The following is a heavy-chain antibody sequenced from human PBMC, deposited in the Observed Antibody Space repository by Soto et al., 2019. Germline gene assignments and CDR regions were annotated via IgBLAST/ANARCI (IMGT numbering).Heavy chain of an antibody. V-gene: IGHV3-48*01. D-gene: IGHD6-13*01. Sequence: EVQLVESGGGLVQPGGSLRLSCAASGFTFSSYSMNWVRQAPGKGLEWVSYIRSSSGTIYYADSVKGRFTISRDNAKNSLNLQRNSLRAEDTAVYYCVRDVRAAGAGGWFAPWGQGTLVTVSS. CDR3: VRDVRAAGAGGWFAP. CDR1: GFTFSSYS. J-gene: IGHJ5*02. CDR2: IRSSSGTI.